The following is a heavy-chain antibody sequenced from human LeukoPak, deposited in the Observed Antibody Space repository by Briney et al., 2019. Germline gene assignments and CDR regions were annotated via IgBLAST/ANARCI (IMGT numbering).Heavy chain of an antibody. Sequence: PGGSLRLSCAASGFSFTTYGFHWVRQAPGKGLEWVAVIWYDGSKQYYADSVKGRFTFSRDDSQNMLYLQMNSLRAEDTAIYYCARESCSGGSCHYYFDYWGQGTLVTVSS. CDR1: GFSFTTYG. CDR2: IWYDGSKQ. V-gene: IGHV3-33*01. CDR3: ARESCSGGSCHYYFDY. D-gene: IGHD2-15*01. J-gene: IGHJ4*02.